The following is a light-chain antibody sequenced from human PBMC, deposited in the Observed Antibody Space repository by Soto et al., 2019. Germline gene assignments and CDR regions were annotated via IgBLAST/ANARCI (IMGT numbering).Light chain of an antibody. CDR3: CSYAGTFYV. J-gene: IGLJ1*01. Sequence: QSALTQPRSVSGSPGQSVTISCTGTSSDFGGYNYVSWYQHHPGKAPKLMIYDVSERPSGVPDRFSGSKSGNTASLTISGLQAADEADYYCCSYAGTFYVVGNGSK. V-gene: IGLV2-11*01. CDR1: SSDFGGYNY. CDR2: DVS.